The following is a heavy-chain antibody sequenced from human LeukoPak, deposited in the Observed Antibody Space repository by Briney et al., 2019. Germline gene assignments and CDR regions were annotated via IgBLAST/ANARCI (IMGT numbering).Heavy chain of an antibody. V-gene: IGHV1-2*02. Sequence: CXXSGYTFTGYYXHWVXQAPXQXXXXXGWINPNSGGTNYAQKFQGRVTMTRDTSISTAYMELSRLRSDDTAVYYCASEFRWELRAFDIWGQGTMVTVSS. D-gene: IGHD2-15*01. CDR1: GYTFTGYY. J-gene: IGHJ3*02. CDR2: INPNSGGT. CDR3: ASEFRWELRAFDI.